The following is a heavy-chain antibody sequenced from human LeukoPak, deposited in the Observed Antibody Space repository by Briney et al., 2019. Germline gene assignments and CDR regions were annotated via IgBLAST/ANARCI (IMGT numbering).Heavy chain of an antibody. Sequence: PSETLSLTCTVSGGSISSYYWSWIRQPPGKGLEWIRYIYYSGSTNYNPSLKSRVTISVDRSKNQFSLKLSSVTAADTAVYYCARTHDYGGNSGWFDPWGQGTLVTVSS. CDR1: GGSISSYY. CDR2: IYYSGST. V-gene: IGHV4-59*12. CDR3: ARTHDYGGNSGWFDP. J-gene: IGHJ5*02. D-gene: IGHD4-23*01.